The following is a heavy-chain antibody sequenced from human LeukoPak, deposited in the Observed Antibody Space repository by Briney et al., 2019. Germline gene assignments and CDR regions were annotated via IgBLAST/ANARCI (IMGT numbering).Heavy chain of an antibody. J-gene: IGHJ4*02. V-gene: IGHV1-46*01. CDR3: ARMSSSAGILDY. D-gene: IGHD2-2*01. CDR1: GYTFTSDY. CDR2: INPYSGST. Sequence: GASVKVSCKASGYTFTSDYMHWVRQAPGHGLEWMGFINPYSGSTSYAQKFQGRVTMTRDTSTRTVYMELSSLRSEDTAMHFCARMSSSAGILDYWGQGTLVTVSS.